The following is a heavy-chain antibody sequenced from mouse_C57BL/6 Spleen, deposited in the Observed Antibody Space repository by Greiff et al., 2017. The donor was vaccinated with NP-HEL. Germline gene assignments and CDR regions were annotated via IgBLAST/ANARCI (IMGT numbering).Heavy chain of an antibody. V-gene: IGHV1-15*01. J-gene: IGHJ2*01. CDR2: IDPETGGT. Sequence: VQLQQSGAELVRPGASVTLSCKASGYTFTDYEMHWVKQTPVNGLEWIGSIDPETGGTAYNQKFKGKAILTADKSSSTAYMELRSLTSEDSAVYYCTRWGLRRLDYWGQGTTLTLSS. CDR1: GYTFTDYE. D-gene: IGHD2-4*01. CDR3: TRWGLRRLDY.